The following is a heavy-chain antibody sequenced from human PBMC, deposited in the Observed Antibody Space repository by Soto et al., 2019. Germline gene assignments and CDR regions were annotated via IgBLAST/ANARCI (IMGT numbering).Heavy chain of an antibody. J-gene: IGHJ6*02. CDR3: AREALLRLYYYYGMDV. Sequence: QVQLVQSGAEVKKPGASVKVSCKASSYTFTSYGISWVRQAPGQGLEWMGWISAYNGNTNYAQKLQGRVTMTTDTSTSTAYMELRSPRSDDTAVYYCAREALLRLYYYYGMDVWGQGTTVTVSS. D-gene: IGHD1-26*01. CDR1: SYTFTSYG. CDR2: ISAYNGNT. V-gene: IGHV1-18*01.